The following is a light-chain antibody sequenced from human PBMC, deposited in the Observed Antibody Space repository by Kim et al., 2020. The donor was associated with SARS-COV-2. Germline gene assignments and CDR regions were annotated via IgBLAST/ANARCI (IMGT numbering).Light chain of an antibody. CDR2: YDS. CDR3: QVWDSSSDHVV. Sequence: SNELTQPPSVSVAPGKTARITCGGNNIGSKSVHWYQQKPGQAPVLVIYYDSDRPSGIPERFSGSNSGNTATLTISRVEAGDEADYYCQVWDSSSDHVVFGGGTQLTVL. V-gene: IGLV3-21*04. J-gene: IGLJ2*01. CDR1: NIGSKS.